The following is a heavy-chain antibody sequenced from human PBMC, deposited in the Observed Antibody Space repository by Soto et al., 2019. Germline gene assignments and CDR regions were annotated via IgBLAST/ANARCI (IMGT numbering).Heavy chain of an antibody. CDR3: ARLISGSYYRGYYYYGMDV. J-gene: IGHJ6*02. CDR1: GGSISSGGYS. D-gene: IGHD1-26*01. V-gene: IGHV4-30-2*01. Sequence: SETLSLTCAVSGGSISSGGYSWSWIRQPPGKGLEWIGYIYHSGSTYYNPSLKSRVTISVDTSKNQFSLKLSSVTAADTAVYYCARLISGSYYRGYYYYGMDVWGQGTTVTVSS. CDR2: IYHSGST.